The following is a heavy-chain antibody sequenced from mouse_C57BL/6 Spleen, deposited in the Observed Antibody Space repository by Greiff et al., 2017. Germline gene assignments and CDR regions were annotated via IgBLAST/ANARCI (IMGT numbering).Heavy chain of an antibody. V-gene: IGHV1-82*01. D-gene: IGHD4-1*01. CDR3: AAANWDPPAWFAY. CDR2: IYPGDGDT. CDR1: GYAFSSSW. Sequence: QVQLQQSGPELVKPGASVKISCKASGYAFSSSWMNWVKQRPGKGLEWIGRIYPGDGDTNYNGKFKGKATLTADKSSSTAYMQLSSLTSEDSAVYFCAAANWDPPAWFAYWGQGTLVTVSA. J-gene: IGHJ3*01.